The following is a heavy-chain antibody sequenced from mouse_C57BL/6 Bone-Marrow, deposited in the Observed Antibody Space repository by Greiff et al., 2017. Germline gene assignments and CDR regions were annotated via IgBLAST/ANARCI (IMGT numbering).Heavy chain of an antibody. CDR3: ARRTNYYGSSFYAMDY. D-gene: IGHD1-1*01. J-gene: IGHJ4*01. V-gene: IGHV1-19*01. CDR2: INPYNGGT. Sequence: EVQLQQSGPVLVKPGASVKMSCKASGYTFTDYYMNWVKQSHGKSLEWIGVINPYNGGTSYNQKFKGKATLTVAKSSSTAYMELNSLTSEDSAVYYCARRTNYYGSSFYAMDYWGQGTSVTVSS. CDR1: GYTFTDYY.